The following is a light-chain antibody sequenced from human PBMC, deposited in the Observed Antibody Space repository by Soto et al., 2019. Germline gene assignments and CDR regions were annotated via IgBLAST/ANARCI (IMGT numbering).Light chain of an antibody. CDR2: DTS. CDR1: QSVGSY. V-gene: IGKV3-11*01. Sequence: EIVLTQCPATLSLSPGERATLSCRASQSVGSYLAWFQQTPGQAPRLLIYDTSNRATGIPDRFSGSGSGTDFTLTISRLEPEDFVVYYCQQYSSLPHTFGQGTKVDIK. CDR3: QQYSSLPHT. J-gene: IGKJ2*01.